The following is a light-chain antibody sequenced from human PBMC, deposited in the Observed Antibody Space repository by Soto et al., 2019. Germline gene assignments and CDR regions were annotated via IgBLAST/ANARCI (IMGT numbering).Light chain of an antibody. CDR3: QQYNFYPLT. J-gene: IGKJ5*01. Sequence: DVQKTEYPSTLSATVGDRVTITCRASQSISSLLAWYQQKPGRAPTLLIYKASTLESGVPSRFSGSGSGTEIPLTIRRPQPYEFATYYCQQYNFYPLTFGQGTRLEIK. V-gene: IGKV1-5*03. CDR1: QSISSL. CDR2: KAS.